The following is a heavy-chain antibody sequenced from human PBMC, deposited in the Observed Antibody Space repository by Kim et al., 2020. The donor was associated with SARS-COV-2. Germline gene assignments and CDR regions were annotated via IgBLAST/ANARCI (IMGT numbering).Heavy chain of an antibody. CDR1: EYSLSEIS. CDR2: FQPDDGEI. V-gene: IGHV1-24*01. CDR3: VTEGRDSSGYLV. Sequence: ASVKVSCKVSEYSLSEISMHWVRQARGRGLEWMGGFQPDDGEIIYAQKFQGRVTMTEDTSTDTAYMELSSLRSEDSAVYYCVTEGRDSSGYLVWGRGTLVTVSP. J-gene: IGHJ4*02. D-gene: IGHD3-22*01.